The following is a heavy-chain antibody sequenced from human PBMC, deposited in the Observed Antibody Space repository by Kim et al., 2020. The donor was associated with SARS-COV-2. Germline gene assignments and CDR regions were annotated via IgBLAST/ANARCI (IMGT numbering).Heavy chain of an antibody. V-gene: IGHV4-59*01. CDR3: ARHEWGILTGYYAYWYYGMDV. J-gene: IGHJ6*02. CDR2: IYYSGST. CDR1: GGSISSYY. D-gene: IGHD3-9*01. Sequence: SETLSLTCTVSGGSISSYYWSWIRQPPGKGLEWIGYIYYSGSTNYNPSLKSRVTISVDTSKNQFSLKLSSVTAADTAVYYCARHEWGILTGYYAYWYYGMDVWGQGTTVTVSS.